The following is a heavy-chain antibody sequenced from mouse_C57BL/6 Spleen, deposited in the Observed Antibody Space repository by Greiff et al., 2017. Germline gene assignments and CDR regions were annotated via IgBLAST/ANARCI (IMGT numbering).Heavy chain of an antibody. CDR1: GFSLTSYA. CDR2: IWTVGGT. Sequence: VHLVESGPGLVAPSQSLSITCTVSGFSLTSYAISWVRQPPGKGLEWLGVIWTVGGTNYNSALKSRLSISKDNSKSQVFLKMNSLQTDDTARYYCARDYGSSHWYFDVWGTGTTVTVSS. V-gene: IGHV2-9-1*01. J-gene: IGHJ1*03. D-gene: IGHD1-1*01. CDR3: ARDYGSSHWYFDV.